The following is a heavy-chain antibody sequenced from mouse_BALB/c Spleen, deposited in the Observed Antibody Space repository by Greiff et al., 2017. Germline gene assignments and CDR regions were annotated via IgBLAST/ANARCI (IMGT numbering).Heavy chain of an antibody. Sequence: QVQLQQSGAELVRPGVSVKISCKGSGYTFTDYAMHWVKQSHAKSLEWIGVISTYYGDASYNQKFKGKATMTVDKSSSTAYMELARLTSEDSAIYYCARGNWDGVDYWGQGTTLTVSS. CDR3: ARGNWDGVDY. D-gene: IGHD4-1*01. CDR1: GYTFTDYA. V-gene: IGHV1S137*01. J-gene: IGHJ2*01. CDR2: ISTYYGDA.